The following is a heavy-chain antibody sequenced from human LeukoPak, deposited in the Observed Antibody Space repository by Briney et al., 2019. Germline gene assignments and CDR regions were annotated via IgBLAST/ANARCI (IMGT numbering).Heavy chain of an antibody. CDR1: GFTFSTYS. Sequence: GGSLRLSCAASGFTFSTYSMNWARQAPGKGLEWLSYISSSSSTISYADSVKGRFTISRDNAKNSLFLQMSSLSAEDTAVYYCATYSSSWFTYYFDYWGQGTLVTVSS. CDR2: ISSSSSTI. D-gene: IGHD6-13*01. J-gene: IGHJ4*02. CDR3: ATYSSSWFTYYFDY. V-gene: IGHV3-48*04.